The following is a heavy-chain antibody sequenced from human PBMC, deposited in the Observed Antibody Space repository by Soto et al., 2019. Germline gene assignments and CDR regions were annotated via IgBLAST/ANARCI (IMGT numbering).Heavy chain of an antibody. J-gene: IGHJ4*02. CDR2: IKEDGSEK. D-gene: IGHD2-2*01. CDR3: ARTVVFVVPDNFDH. V-gene: IGHV3-7*01. CDR1: GFTIGDYW. Sequence: EVQLVESGGGLVQPGGSLRLSCAASGFTIGDYWMSWVRQAPGKGLEWVANIKEDGSEKYYVDAVKGRFTISRDSAKNSLFLQMNSLRCEDTAVYYCARTVVFVVPDNFDHWCQGTLVTVSS.